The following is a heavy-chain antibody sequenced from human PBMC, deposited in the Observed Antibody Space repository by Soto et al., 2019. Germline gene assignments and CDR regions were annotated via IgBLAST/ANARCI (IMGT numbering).Heavy chain of an antibody. CDR3: ARGPSAAAPLSDWYFDL. J-gene: IGHJ2*01. CDR2: ISSGSYNI. Sequence: PGGSLRLSCTASGFTFSSYSMNWVRQAPGKGLEWVSYISSGSYNIYYAASVKGRLTISRDNAKDSLYLQMSSLRDDDSAVYYCARGPSAAAPLSDWYFDLWGRGNLVTVSS. V-gene: IGHV3-48*02. CDR1: GFTFSSYS. D-gene: IGHD2-2*01.